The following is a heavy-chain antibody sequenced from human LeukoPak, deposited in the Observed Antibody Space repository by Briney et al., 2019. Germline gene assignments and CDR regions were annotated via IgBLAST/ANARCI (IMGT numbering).Heavy chain of an antibody. CDR2: VYYSGST. CDR3: ARHERGGYGSRWFDP. V-gene: IGHV4-59*08. Sequence: PSETLSLTCTVSGGSINNYYWSWIRQPPGRGLEWIGYVYYSGSTNYNPSLKSRITISVDTSKNQFSLRLSSVSAADTAVYYCARHERGGYGSRWFDPWGQGTLVTVSS. J-gene: IGHJ5*02. D-gene: IGHD5-12*01. CDR1: GGSINNYY.